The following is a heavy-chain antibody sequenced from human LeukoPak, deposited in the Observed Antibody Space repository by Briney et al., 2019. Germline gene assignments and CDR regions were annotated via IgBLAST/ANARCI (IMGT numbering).Heavy chain of an antibody. D-gene: IGHD4-17*01. CDR2: INPSGGST. V-gene: IGHV1-46*01. CDR3: ARDPPYGDYPYYFDY. CDR1: GYTFTSYY. J-gene: IGHJ4*02. Sequence: ASVKVSCKASGYTFTSYYMHWVRQAPGQGLEWMGIINPSGGSTSYAQKFQGRVTMTRDTSTSTVYMELSSLRSEDTAVYYCARDPPYGDYPYYFDYWGQGTLVTVSS.